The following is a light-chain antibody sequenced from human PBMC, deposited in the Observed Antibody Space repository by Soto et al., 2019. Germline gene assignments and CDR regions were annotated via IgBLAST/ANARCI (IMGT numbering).Light chain of an antibody. V-gene: IGKV3-20*01. CDR3: QEYGSSPKYT. J-gene: IGKJ2*01. CDR2: GAS. Sequence: EIVLTQSPGTLSLSPGERATLSCRASQSVSSSYLAWYQQKPGQAPRLLIYGASSRATGIPDRFSGSGSGTDFTLTISRLEPEDCGVYYCQEYGSSPKYTFGQGTKLEIK. CDR1: QSVSSSY.